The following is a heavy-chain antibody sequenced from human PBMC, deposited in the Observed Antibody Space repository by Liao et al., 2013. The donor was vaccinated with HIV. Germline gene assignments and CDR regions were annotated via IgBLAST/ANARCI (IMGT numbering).Heavy chain of an antibody. CDR2: ISGNGGT. J-gene: IGHJ3*02. CDR1: GGSISSGSYY. V-gene: IGHV4-61*02. CDR3: ARGGGGFDI. Sequence: QVQLQESGPGLVKPSQTLSLTCTVSGGSISSGSYYWSWIRQPAGKGLEWIGRISGNGGTSYNPSLARRVTLSVDTSKNQISLNVNSVSAADTAVYYCARGGGGFDIWGQGKVVIVSS.